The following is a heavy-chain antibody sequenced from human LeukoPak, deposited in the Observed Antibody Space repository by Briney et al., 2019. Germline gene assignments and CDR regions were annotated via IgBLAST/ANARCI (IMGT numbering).Heavy chain of an antibody. J-gene: IGHJ4*02. D-gene: IGHD3-10*01. CDR3: AKGKKEYGSGSYPLDY. CDR2: IRYDGTDK. Sequence: GGSLRLSCGASGFTFSNHGMHWVRQAPGKGLEWVAFIRYDGTDKYYADSVKGRFTISRDNSKNTLYLQMNSLRAEDTAVYYCAKGKKEYGSGSYPLDYWGQGTLVTVSS. CDR1: GFTFSNHG. V-gene: IGHV3-30*02.